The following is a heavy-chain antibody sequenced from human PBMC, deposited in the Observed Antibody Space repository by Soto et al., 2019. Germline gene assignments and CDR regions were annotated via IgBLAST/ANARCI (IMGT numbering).Heavy chain of an antibody. D-gene: IGHD3-10*01. CDR2: ISYDGSNK. CDR3: AKEGPPVEFGENTKGFDY. V-gene: IGHV3-30*18. Sequence: GGSLRLSCAASGFTFSSYGMHWVRQAPGKGLEWVAVISYDGSNKYYADSVKGRFTISRDNSKNTLYLQMNSLRAEDTAVYYCAKEGPPVEFGENTKGFDYWGQGTLVTVSS. CDR1: GFTFSSYG. J-gene: IGHJ4*02.